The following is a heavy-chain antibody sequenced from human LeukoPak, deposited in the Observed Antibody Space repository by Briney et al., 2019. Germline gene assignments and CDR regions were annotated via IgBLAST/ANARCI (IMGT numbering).Heavy chain of an antibody. CDR2: FDPEDGET. Sequence: ASVKVSCKVSGYTLTELSMHWVRQAPGKGLEWMGGFDPEDGETIYAQKFQGRVTMTEDTSTDTAYMELSSLRSEDTAVYYCAGITMIVVVITGDAFDIWGQGTMVTVSS. CDR1: GYTLTELS. D-gene: IGHD3-22*01. V-gene: IGHV1-24*01. CDR3: AGITMIVVVITGDAFDI. J-gene: IGHJ3*02.